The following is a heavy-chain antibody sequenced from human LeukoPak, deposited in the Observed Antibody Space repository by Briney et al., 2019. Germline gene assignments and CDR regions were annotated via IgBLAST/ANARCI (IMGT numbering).Heavy chain of an antibody. V-gene: IGHV1-24*01. Sequence: GASVKVSCKVSGYTLTELSMHWVRQAPGKGLEWMGGFDPEDGETIYAQKFQGRVTMTEDTSTDTAYMELSSLRSEDTAVYYCAKDRLDSSGWSEVSYYYYYGMDVWGQGTTVTVSS. CDR3: AKDRLDSSGWSEVSYYYYYGMDV. CDR2: FDPEDGET. CDR1: GYTLTELS. J-gene: IGHJ6*02. D-gene: IGHD6-19*01.